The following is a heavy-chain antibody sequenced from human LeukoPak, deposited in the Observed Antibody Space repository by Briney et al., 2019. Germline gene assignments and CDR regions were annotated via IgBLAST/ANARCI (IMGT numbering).Heavy chain of an antibody. D-gene: IGHD3-9*01. V-gene: IGHV4-34*01. CDR2: INHSGST. Sequence: PSETLSLTCAVYGGSFSGYYWSWIRQPPGQGLEWIGEINHSGSTNYNPSFKSRVTISVDTSKNQFSLKLSSVTAADTAVYYCAREATTGYSDAFDIWGQGTMVTVSS. CDR1: GGSFSGYY. CDR3: AREATTGYSDAFDI. J-gene: IGHJ3*02.